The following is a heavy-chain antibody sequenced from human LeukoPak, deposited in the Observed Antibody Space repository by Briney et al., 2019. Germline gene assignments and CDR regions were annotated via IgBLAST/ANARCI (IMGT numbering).Heavy chain of an antibody. Sequence: GGSLRLSCAASGFTFSSYSMNWVRQAPGRGLEWVSSISSSSSYIYYADSVKGRFTISRDNAKNSLYLQMNSLRAEDTAVYYCARAGIRFLEWLLGENDYWGQGTLVAVSS. D-gene: IGHD3-3*01. V-gene: IGHV3-21*01. J-gene: IGHJ4*02. CDR3: ARAGIRFLEWLLGENDY. CDR1: GFTFSSYS. CDR2: ISSSSSYI.